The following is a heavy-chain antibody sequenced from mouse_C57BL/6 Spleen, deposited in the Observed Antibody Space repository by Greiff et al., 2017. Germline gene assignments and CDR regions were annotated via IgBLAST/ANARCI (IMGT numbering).Heavy chain of an antibody. J-gene: IGHJ4*01. Sequence: EVQVVESGPGLVKPSQSLSLTCSVTGYSITSGYYWNWIRQFPENKLEWMGYISYDGSNNYNPSLKNRISITRDTSKNQFFLKLNSVTTEDTATYYCARGYGSSYYYAMDYWGQGTSVTVSS. CDR3: ARGYGSSYYYAMDY. CDR1: GYSITSGYY. V-gene: IGHV3-6*01. CDR2: ISYDGSN. D-gene: IGHD1-1*01.